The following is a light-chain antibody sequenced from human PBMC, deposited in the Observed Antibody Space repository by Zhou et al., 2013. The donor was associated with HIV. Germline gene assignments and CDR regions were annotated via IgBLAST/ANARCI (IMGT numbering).Light chain of an antibody. Sequence: EIVMTQSPATLSVSPGERATLSCRASQSVSSNLAWYQQKPGQAPRLLIYGASTRATGIPARFSGSGFGTDFTLTIFRLEPEDFAVYFCQQYGSSPLTFGGGTKVEIK. J-gene: IGKJ4*01. CDR3: QQYGSSPLT. CDR1: QSVSSN. CDR2: GAS. V-gene: IGKV3-15*01.